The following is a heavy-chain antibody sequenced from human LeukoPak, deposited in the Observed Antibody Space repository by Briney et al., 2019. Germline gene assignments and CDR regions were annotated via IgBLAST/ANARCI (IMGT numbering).Heavy chain of an antibody. CDR2: IYYSGST. Sequence: SETLSLTCTVSGGSISSYYWSWIRQPPGKGLEWIGYIYYSGSTNYNPSLKSRVTISVDTSKNQFSLKLSSVTAADTAAYYCARGIIADFFDYWGQGTLVTVSS. D-gene: IGHD6-13*01. CDR3: ARGIIADFFDY. V-gene: IGHV4-59*01. J-gene: IGHJ4*02. CDR1: GGSISSYY.